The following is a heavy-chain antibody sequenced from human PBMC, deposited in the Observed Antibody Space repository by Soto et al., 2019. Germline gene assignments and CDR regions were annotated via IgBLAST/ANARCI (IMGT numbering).Heavy chain of an antibody. CDR3: ARNDVSGRRRYSSSFYVFTH. CDR1: GYSFTSYW. V-gene: IGHV5-10-1*01. CDR2: IDPSDSYT. D-gene: IGHD6-19*01. J-gene: IGHJ4*02. Sequence: PGESLKISCKGSGYSFTSYWISWVRQMPGKGLEWMGRIDPSDSYTNYSPSFQGRVTISVDTSKNQFSLKLSSVTAADTAVYYCARNDVSGRRRYSSSFYVFTHWGQGTLVTVSS.